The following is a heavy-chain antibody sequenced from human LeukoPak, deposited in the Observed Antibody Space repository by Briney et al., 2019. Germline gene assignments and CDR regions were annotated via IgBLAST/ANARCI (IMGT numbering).Heavy chain of an antibody. CDR1: GFTFSSYG. Sequence: PGGSLRLSCAASGFTFSSYGMHWVRQAPGKGLEWVAVISYDGSNKYYADSVKGRFTISRDNSKNTLYLQMNSLRAEDTAVYYCARAVSSWYAFDIWGQGTMVTVSS. D-gene: IGHD6-13*01. CDR3: ARAVSSWYAFDI. J-gene: IGHJ3*02. CDR2: ISYDGSNK. V-gene: IGHV3-30*19.